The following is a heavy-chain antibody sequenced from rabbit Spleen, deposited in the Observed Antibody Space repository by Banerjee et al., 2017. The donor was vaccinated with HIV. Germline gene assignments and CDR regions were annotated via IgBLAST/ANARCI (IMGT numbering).Heavy chain of an antibody. CDR1: GVSFSNYNF. CDR2: IDTGSRDFI. Sequence: LVEYGGDLVQPGASLTLTCTASGVSFSNYNFMCWVRQAPGKGLEWIACIDTGSRDFIYYASWAKGRFTISKTSSTTVTLQMTSLTVADTATYFCARDAGSGPYIDGYFDLWGQGTLVTVS. J-gene: IGHJ4*01. D-gene: IGHD8-1*01. V-gene: IGHV1S40*01. CDR3: ARDAGSGPYIDGYFDL.